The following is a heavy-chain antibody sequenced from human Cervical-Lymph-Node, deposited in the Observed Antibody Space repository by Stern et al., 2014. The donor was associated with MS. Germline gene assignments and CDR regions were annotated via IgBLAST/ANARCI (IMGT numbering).Heavy chain of an antibody. CDR1: GFSLSTSGVG. Sequence: QVTLKESGPTLVNPTQTLSLTCTFSGFSLSTSGVGVGWIRQPPGKALEWIGFIYWDDSKRYSPSLKNRLTITKDTSKNQVVLTMNNMDPVDTATFYCATHAPGVVPAALDYWGQGTLVTVS. CDR2: IYWDDSK. D-gene: IGHD2-2*01. CDR3: ATHAPGVVPAALDY. J-gene: IGHJ4*02. V-gene: IGHV2-5*02.